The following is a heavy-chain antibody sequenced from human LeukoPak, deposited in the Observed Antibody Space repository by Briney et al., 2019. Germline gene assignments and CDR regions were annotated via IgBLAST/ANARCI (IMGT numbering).Heavy chain of an antibody. D-gene: IGHD1-26*01. V-gene: IGHV4-30-4*01. CDR2: IHYSGST. CDR3: ARGAVGAYSDDY. CDR1: GGSISSGDYY. J-gene: IGHJ4*02. Sequence: SETLSLTCTVSGGSISSGDYYWSWIRQPPGEGLEWIGYIHYSGSTNYNPSLKSRVTISVDTSKNQFSLKLSSVTAADTAVYYCARGAVGAYSDDYWGQGTLVTVSS.